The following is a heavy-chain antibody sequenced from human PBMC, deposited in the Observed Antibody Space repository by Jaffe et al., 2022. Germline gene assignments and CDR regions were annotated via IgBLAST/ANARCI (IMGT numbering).Heavy chain of an antibody. J-gene: IGHJ5*02. CDR2: ISATGGGI. CDR1: GSTFSNYA. D-gene: IGHD2-2*01. Sequence: DVQLLESGGGIVQPGGSLRLSCAASGSTFSNYAMSWVRQAPGKGLEWVSSISATGGGIYSAASVKGRFIISRDNSRNTLYLQMNTLRADDTAVYYCAKGPELARWGYCSTNCYRWFDPWGQGTLVTVSS. CDR3: AKGPELARWGYCSTNCYRWFDP. V-gene: IGHV3-23*01.